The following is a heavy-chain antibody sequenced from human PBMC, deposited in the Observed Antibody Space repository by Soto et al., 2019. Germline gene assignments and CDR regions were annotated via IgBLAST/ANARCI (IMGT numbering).Heavy chain of an antibody. V-gene: IGHV3-23*01. J-gene: IGHJ3*02. CDR1: GFTFSSYA. CDR2: ISGSGGST. D-gene: IGHD2-15*01. CDR3: AKDGVYCSGGSCYGPRDAFDI. Sequence: GGSLRLSCAASGFTFSSYAMSWVRQAPGKGLEWVSAISGSGGSTYYADSVKGRFTISRDNSKNTLYLQMNSLRAEDTAVHYCAKDGVYCSGGSCYGPRDAFDIWGQGTMVTVSS.